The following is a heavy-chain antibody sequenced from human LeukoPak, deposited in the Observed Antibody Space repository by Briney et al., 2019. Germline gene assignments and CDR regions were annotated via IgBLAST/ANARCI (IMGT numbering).Heavy chain of an antibody. V-gene: IGHV3-66*01. J-gene: IGHJ4*02. Sequence: PGGSLRLSCAASGFIVSSNYMSWVRQAPGKGLEWVSVIYSGGSTYYADSVKGRFTISRDNSKNTLYLQMNSLRAEDTAVYYCARVVHSSGYTIDYWGQGTLVTVSS. CDR2: IYSGGST. D-gene: IGHD3-22*01. CDR3: ARVVHSSGYTIDY. CDR1: GFIVSSNY.